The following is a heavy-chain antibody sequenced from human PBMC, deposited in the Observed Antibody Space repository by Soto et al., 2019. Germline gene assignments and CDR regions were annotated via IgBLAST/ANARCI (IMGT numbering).Heavy chain of an antibody. CDR3: AAITMVRGVIRDEDY. CDR2: INPSGGST. CDR1: GYTFTSYY. J-gene: IGHJ4*02. V-gene: IGHV1-46*01. Sequence: QVQLVQSGAEVKKPGASVKVSCKASGYTFTSYYMHWVRQAPGQGLEWMGIINPSGGSTSYAQKFQGRVTMTRDTSTSTVYIELRSLRSEDTAVYYCAAITMVRGVIRDEDYWGQGTLVTGSS. D-gene: IGHD3-10*01.